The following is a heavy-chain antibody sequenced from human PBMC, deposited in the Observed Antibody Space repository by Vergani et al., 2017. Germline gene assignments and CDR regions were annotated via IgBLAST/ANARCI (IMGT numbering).Heavy chain of an antibody. V-gene: IGHV4-61*02. CDR1: GGSINTGAYY. J-gene: IGHJ5*02. CDR3: ARHEPVAGGHSFDP. Sequence: QVQLQESGPRLVRPSQTLSLTCTVSGGSINTGAYYWSWLRQPAGKGLEWIGRVYTSGMTNYNPSLKSRVTILVDRSKSQLSLKLTSVTAGDTAVYYCARHEPVAGGHSFDPWGQGTLVTVSS. D-gene: IGHD6-19*01. CDR2: VYTSGMT.